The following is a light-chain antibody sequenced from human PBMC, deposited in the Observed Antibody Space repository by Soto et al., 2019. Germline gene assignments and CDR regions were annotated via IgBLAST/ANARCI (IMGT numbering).Light chain of an antibody. Sequence: QSVLTQPASVSGSPGQSITISCTGTSSDVGGYNYVSWYQQHPDKAPKLMIYDVSNRPSGVSNRFSGSKSGNTASLTISGRQAEDEADYYCSSYTSSSTYVVFGGGTQLTVL. V-gene: IGLV2-14*01. J-gene: IGLJ2*01. CDR3: SSYTSSSTYVV. CDR2: DVS. CDR1: SSDVGGYNY.